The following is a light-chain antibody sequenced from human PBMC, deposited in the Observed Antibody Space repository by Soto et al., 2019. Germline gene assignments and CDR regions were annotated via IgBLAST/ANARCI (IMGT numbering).Light chain of an antibody. V-gene: IGKV3-15*01. Sequence: EIVMTQSPATLSVSPGERATLFCRASQSVSSNLAWYQQKPGQAPRLLIYGASTRATGIPARFSGSGSGTEFTLTISSLQSEDFAVYYCHQYNIWPPLTFGGGTKVEIK. CDR1: QSVSSN. CDR3: HQYNIWPPLT. CDR2: GAS. J-gene: IGKJ4*02.